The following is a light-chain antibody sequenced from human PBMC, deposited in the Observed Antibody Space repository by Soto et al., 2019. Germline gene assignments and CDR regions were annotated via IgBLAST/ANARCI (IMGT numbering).Light chain of an antibody. CDR1: QDISNY. V-gene: IGKV1-33*01. CDR2: DAS. J-gene: IGKJ2*01. Sequence: IQMTQSPSSLSASAGDRVTITCQASQDISNYLNWYQQKPGKAPKLLIYDASNLETGVPSRFSGSGSGTDFTFTISSLQPEDIATYYCQQYDNLPRYTFGQGTKLEIK. CDR3: QQYDNLPRYT.